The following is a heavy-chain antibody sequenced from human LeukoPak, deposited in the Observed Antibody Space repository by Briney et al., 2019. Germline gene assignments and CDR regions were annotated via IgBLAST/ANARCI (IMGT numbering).Heavy chain of an antibody. V-gene: IGHV5-51*01. J-gene: IGHJ4*02. Sequence: PGESLKISCKGSEYSFTSYWIGWVRQMSGKGLEWMGIIYPGDSDVRYNPSFQGQVTISADKSISTAYLQWSSLKAPDTAMYYCARLGTSGGSDYWGQGTLVTVSS. D-gene: IGHD3-10*01. CDR1: EYSFTSYW. CDR3: ARLGTSGGSDY. CDR2: IYPGDSDV.